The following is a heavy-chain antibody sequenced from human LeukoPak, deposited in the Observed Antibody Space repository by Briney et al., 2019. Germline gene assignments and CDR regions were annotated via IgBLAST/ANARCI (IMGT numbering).Heavy chain of an antibody. CDR2: VYYSGST. D-gene: IGHD6-6*01. CDR1: GGSISSHY. J-gene: IGHJ5*02. V-gene: IGHV4-59*08. Sequence: ASETLSLTCTVSGGSISSHYWSWIRQPPGKGLEWIGSVYYSGSTNYNPSLKSPVAISLDTSNNQFSLRLGSVTAADTAVYYRARWPYSSSSGWFDTWGQGTLVTVSS. CDR3: ARWPYSSSSGWFDT.